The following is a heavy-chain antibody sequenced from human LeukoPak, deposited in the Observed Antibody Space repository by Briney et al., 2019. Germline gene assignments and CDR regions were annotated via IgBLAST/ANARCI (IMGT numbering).Heavy chain of an antibody. V-gene: IGHV3-48*01. Sequence: GGSLRLSCAASGFTFSSYGMHWVRQAPGKGLEWISYISVSSSIIYYADSVKGRFTISRDNAKNSLYLQMNSLRAEDTAVYYCARSGALDIWGQGTMVTVAS. CDR1: GFTFSSYG. CDR2: ISVSSSII. D-gene: IGHD7-27*01. J-gene: IGHJ3*02. CDR3: ARSGALDI.